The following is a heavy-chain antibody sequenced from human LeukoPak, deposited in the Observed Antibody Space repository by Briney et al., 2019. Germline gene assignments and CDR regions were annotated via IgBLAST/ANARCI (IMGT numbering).Heavy chain of an antibody. V-gene: IGHV1-8*01. Sequence: ASVKVSCKASGYTFTSYDINWVRQATGQGLEWMGWMNPNSGNTGYAQKFQGRVTITRDTSASTAYMELSSLRSEDTAVYYCARDISLLLWFGELDYWGQGTLVTVSS. CDR1: GYTFTSYD. D-gene: IGHD3-10*01. J-gene: IGHJ4*02. CDR3: ARDISLLLWFGELDY. CDR2: MNPNSGNT.